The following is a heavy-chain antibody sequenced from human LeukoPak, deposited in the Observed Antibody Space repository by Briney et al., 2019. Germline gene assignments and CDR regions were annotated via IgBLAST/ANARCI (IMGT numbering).Heavy chain of an antibody. CDR1: GGTFSSYA. V-gene: IGHV1-69*13. Sequence: GASVKVSCKASGGTFSSYAISWMRQAPGQGLEWMGGIIPIFGTANYAQKFQGRVTITADESTSTAYMELSSLRSEDTAVYYCARESSGYDSYYYYGMDVWGQGTTVTVSS. CDR2: IIPIFGTA. D-gene: IGHD5-12*01. J-gene: IGHJ6*02. CDR3: ARESSGYDSYYYYGMDV.